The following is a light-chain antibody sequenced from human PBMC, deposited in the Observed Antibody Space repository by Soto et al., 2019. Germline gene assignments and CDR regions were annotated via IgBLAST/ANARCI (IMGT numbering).Light chain of an antibody. CDR1: QSISDS. CDR3: QQYNGYWT. J-gene: IGKJ1*01. CDR2: AAS. Sequence: DIQMTQSPSTLSASVGDRVTITCRASQSISDSLAWYQQKPGKAPKLLIYAASSLKSGVPSGFSGRRSGTEYTLPISRVHPDDFATYYCQQYNGYWTFGQGTKLEIK. V-gene: IGKV1-5*03.